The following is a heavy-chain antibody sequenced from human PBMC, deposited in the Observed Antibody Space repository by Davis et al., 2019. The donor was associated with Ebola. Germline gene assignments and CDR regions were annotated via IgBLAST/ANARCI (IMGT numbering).Heavy chain of an antibody. CDR1: GFIFSSYA. D-gene: IGHD4-17*01. V-gene: IGHV3-23*01. J-gene: IGHJ5*02. CDR2: ISVRSIT. CDR3: AKVHPPTTVTTGWFDP. Sequence: GESLKISCAAPGFIFSSYATSWVRQAPGKGLEWVSSISVRSITYHADSVKGRFTISRDNSKNTLYLQMNSLRAEDTAVYYCAKVHPPTTVTTGWFDPWGQGTLVTVSS.